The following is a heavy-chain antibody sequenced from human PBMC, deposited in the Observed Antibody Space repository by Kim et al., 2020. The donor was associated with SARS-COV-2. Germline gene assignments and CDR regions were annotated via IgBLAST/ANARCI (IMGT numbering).Heavy chain of an antibody. CDR2: INHSGST. CDR3: ARGGYNTADSSGYFYY. CDR1: GGSFSGYY. Sequence: SETLSLTCAVYGGSFSGYYWSWIRQPPGKGLEWIGEINHSGSTNYNPSLKSRVTISVDTSKNQFSLKLSSVTAADTAVYYCARGGYNTADSSGYFYYWGQGTLVTISS. D-gene: IGHD3-22*01. V-gene: IGHV4-34*01. J-gene: IGHJ4*02.